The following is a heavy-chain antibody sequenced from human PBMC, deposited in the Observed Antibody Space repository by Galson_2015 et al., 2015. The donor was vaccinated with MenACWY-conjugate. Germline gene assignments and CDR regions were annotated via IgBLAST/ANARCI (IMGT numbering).Heavy chain of an antibody. Sequence: SVKVSCKAPGYTLTRYYMHWVRQAPGQGLEWMGIINPSGGSTTYAQKLQGRVTMTRDTSTSTVYLELSSLRSEDTAVYYCASEVRATCYFDYWGQGTLVTVSS. D-gene: IGHD2-2*01. J-gene: IGHJ4*02. CDR2: INPSGGST. V-gene: IGHV1-46*03. CDR1: GYTLTRYY. CDR3: ASEVRATCYFDY.